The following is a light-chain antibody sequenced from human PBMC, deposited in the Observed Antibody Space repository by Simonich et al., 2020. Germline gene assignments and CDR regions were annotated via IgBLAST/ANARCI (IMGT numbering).Light chain of an antibody. J-gene: IGLJ2*01. CDR1: SSDVGGYNY. CDR3: CSYAGSYSVV. Sequence: QSALTQPRSVSGSPGQSVTISCTGTSSDVGGYNYVSWYQKPPGQAPKLMIYDVSKRPSGVPDRCSGSKSGNTASLTISGLQAEDEADYYCCSYAGSYSVVFGGGTKLTVL. CDR2: DVS. V-gene: IGLV2-11*01.